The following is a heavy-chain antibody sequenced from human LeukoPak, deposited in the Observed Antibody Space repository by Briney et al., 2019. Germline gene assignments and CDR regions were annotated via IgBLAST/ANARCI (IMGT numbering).Heavy chain of an antibody. CDR2: ISSSSSYI. CDR1: GFTFSSYS. J-gene: IGHJ6*02. CDR3: ARVRGRCTNGVCHPLDYYGMDV. V-gene: IGHV3-21*01. D-gene: IGHD2-8*01. Sequence: PGGSLRLSCAASGFTFSSYSMNWVRQAPGKGLEWVSSISSSSSYIYYADSVKGRFTISRDNAKNSLYLQMNSLRAEDTAVYYCARVRGRCTNGVCHPLDYYGMDVWGQGTTVTVSS.